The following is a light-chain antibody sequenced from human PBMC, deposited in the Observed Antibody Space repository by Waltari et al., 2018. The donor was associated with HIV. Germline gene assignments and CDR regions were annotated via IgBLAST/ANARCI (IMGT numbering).Light chain of an antibody. V-gene: IGLV2-14*01. CDR1: SSDVGGYNY. CDR2: DVS. J-gene: IGLJ3*02. CDR3: SSYTSSSTSWV. Sequence: QSALTQPASVSGSPGQSLTLSCTGTSSDVGGYNYVSWYQQHPGKAPKLMIYDVSKRPSGVSNRFSGSKSGNTASLTISGLQAEDEADYYCSSYTSSSTSWVFGGGTKLTVL.